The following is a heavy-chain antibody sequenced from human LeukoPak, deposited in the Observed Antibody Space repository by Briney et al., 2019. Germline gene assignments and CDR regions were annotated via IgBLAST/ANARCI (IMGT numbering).Heavy chain of an antibody. CDR2: IYTSGST. J-gene: IGHJ3*02. CDR3: ARDRITMIVVGEENAFDI. D-gene: IGHD3-22*01. V-gene: IGHV4-4*07. CDR1: GGSISSYY. Sequence: PSETLSLTCTVSGGSISSYYWSWIRQPAGKGLEWIGRIYTSGSTNYNPSLKSRVTMSVDTSKNQFSLKLSSVTAADTAVYYCARDRITMIVVGEENAFDIWGQATMVTVSS.